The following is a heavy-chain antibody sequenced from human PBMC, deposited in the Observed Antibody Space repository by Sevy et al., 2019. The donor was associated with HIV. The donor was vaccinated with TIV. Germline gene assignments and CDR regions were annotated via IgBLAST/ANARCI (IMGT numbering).Heavy chain of an antibody. CDR2: ISPHNGDT. CDR3: ARAYCSGGSYDSLAY. J-gene: IGHJ4*02. D-gene: IGHD2-15*01. Sequence: ASVKVSCKASGYSFTTYRITWLRQAPGQGLEWMGWISPHNGDTNYVQNLRGRVTMITDTSTSTAYMELRSLRSDDTAVYYCARAYCSGGSYDSLAYWGQGTRVTVSS. V-gene: IGHV1-18*01. CDR1: GYSFTTYR.